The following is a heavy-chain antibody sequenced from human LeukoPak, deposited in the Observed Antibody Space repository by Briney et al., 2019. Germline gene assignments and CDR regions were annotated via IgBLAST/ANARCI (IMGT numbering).Heavy chain of an antibody. V-gene: IGHV3-33*01. D-gene: IGHD5-12*01. Sequence: GGSLRLSCAASGFTFSSYGMHWVRQAPGKGLEWVAVIWYDGGNKYYADSGKGRFTISRDNSKNTLYLQMNSLRAEDTAVYYCARLLRGYSGYDPFDYWGQGTLVTVSS. J-gene: IGHJ4*02. CDR2: IWYDGGNK. CDR1: GFTFSSYG. CDR3: ARLLRGYSGYDPFDY.